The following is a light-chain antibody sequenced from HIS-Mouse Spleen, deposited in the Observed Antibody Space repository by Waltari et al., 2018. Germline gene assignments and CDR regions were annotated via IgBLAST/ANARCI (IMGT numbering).Light chain of an antibody. V-gene: IGLV1-51*01. J-gene: IGLJ3*02. CDR1: SSNIAHNS. Sequence: QSVLTQPPPVSAAPGQKVTIPCSGRSSNIAHNSVSWYQPLPGTAPKLLIYDNNKRPSGIPDRFSGSKSGTSATLGITGLQTGDEADYYCGTWDSSLSAWVFGGGTKLTVL. CDR3: GTWDSSLSAWV. CDR2: DNN.